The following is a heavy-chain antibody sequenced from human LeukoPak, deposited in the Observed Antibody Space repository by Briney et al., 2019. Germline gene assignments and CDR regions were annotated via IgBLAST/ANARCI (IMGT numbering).Heavy chain of an antibody. Sequence: SETLSLTCTASCGSISSGSYYWSWIRHPAGNGLEWIGRIYTSGGTNYYPSLKSRVTISVDTSKNQFSRKLSAVTAADTPAQYCARDSSSYSLDYWGQGTLVTVSS. CDR2: IYTSGGT. CDR1: CGSISSGSYY. D-gene: IGHD6-6*01. J-gene: IGHJ4*02. V-gene: IGHV4-61*02. CDR3: ARDSSSYSLDY.